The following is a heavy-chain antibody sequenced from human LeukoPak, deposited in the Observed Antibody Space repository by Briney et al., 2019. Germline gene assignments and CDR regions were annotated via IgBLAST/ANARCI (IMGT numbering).Heavy chain of an antibody. V-gene: IGHV1-2*02. Sequence: APVKVSCKASGYTFTGYYMHWVRQAPGQGLEWMGWINPNSGGTNYAQKFQGRVTMTRDTSISTAYMELSRLRSDDTAVYYCARDPVEYSSSSPYYYMDVWGKGTTVTVSS. J-gene: IGHJ6*03. CDR3: ARDPVEYSSSSPYYYMDV. D-gene: IGHD6-6*01. CDR2: INPNSGGT. CDR1: GYTFTGYY.